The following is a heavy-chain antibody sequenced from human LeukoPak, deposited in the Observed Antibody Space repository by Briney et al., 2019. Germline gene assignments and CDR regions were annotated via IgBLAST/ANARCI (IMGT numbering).Heavy chain of an antibody. CDR3: ARAPFGDYGGYFDY. CDR1: GYSISSGYY. J-gene: IGHJ4*01. CDR2: IYHSGST. Sequence: SETLSLTCAVSGYSISSGYYWGWIRQPPGKGLEWSGSIYHSGSTFYNPSLKSRVTISPDTSKNHFSLKLSSVTAADTAVYYCARAPFGDYGGYFDYWGHGTLVTVSS. V-gene: IGHV4-38-2*01. D-gene: IGHD4-17*01.